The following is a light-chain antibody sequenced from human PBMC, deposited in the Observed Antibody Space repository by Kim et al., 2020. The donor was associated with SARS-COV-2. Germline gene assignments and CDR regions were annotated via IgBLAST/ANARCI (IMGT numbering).Light chain of an antibody. V-gene: IGKV3-11*01. CDR1: QSVSPY. CDR2: DTS. CDR3: QLRRHWLT. Sequence: EIVLTQSPATLSLSPGERATLSCRASQSVSPYLAWYQQKPGQAPRLLIYDTSKRATGIPARFSGSGSGTDFTLTISSLEPDDFAVYYCQLRRHWLTSGAGTKVDIK. J-gene: IGKJ4*01.